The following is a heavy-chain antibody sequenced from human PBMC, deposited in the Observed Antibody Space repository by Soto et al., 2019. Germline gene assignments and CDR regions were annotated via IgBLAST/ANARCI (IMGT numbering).Heavy chain of an antibody. CDR2: IKSKTDGGTT. D-gene: IGHD3-3*01. J-gene: IGHJ4*02. CDR1: GFTFSNAW. Sequence: PGGSLRLSCAASGFTFSNAWMNWVRQAPGKGLEWVGRIKSKTDGGTTDYAAPVKGRFTISRDDSKNTLYLQMNSLKTEDTAVYYCTTDYYDFWSGYYDYFDYWGQGTLVTVSS. CDR3: TTDYYDFWSGYYDYFDY. V-gene: IGHV3-15*07.